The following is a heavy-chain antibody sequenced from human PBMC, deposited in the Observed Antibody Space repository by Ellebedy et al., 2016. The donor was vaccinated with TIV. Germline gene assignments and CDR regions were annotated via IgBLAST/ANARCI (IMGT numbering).Heavy chain of an antibody. Sequence: GESLKISCVGSGFSFSTYATAWVRQTPGKGLEWVSGIYRGGGTTYYADSVKGRFTISRDNSKNTLYLQMNNLRAEDTAIYYCARGKSGTYIQHAFDYWGQGTLVTVSS. CDR1: GFSFSTYA. J-gene: IGHJ4*02. D-gene: IGHD1-1*01. CDR3: ARGKSGTYIQHAFDY. V-gene: IGHV3-23*01. CDR2: IYRGGGTT.